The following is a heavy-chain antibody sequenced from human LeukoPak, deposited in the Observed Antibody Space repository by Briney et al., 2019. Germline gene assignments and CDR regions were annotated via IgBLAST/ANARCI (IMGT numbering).Heavy chain of an antibody. CDR1: GYTFTGYY. V-gene: IGHV1-2*02. D-gene: IGHD3-16*01. Sequence: GASVKVSCKASGYTFTGYYRHWVRQAPGQGLEWIGWINPNSSGTNYAQKFQGRVTMTRDTPISTAHMELSRLRSDDTAVYYCARGPVTFGGADYWGQGTLVTVSS. J-gene: IGHJ4*02. CDR2: INPNSSGT. CDR3: ARGPVTFGGADY.